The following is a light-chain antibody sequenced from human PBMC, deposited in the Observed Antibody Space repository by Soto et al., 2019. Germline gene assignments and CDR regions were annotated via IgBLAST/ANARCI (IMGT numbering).Light chain of an antibody. CDR1: QSVSSY. CDR3: QQYDSSPRT. CDR2: DAS. Sequence: ETVLTQPPATLSLSPGETATLSCRASQSVSSYLAWYQQKPGQAPRLLIYDASNRATGIPARFSGSGSGTDFTLTINRLEPEDFAVYYCQQYDSSPRTFGQGTKVDI. V-gene: IGKV3-11*01. J-gene: IGKJ1*01.